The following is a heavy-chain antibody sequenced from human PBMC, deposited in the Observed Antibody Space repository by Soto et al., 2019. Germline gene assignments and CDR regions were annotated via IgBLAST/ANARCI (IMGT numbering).Heavy chain of an antibody. D-gene: IGHD3-3*02. CDR2: IKEDGSNK. CDR3: ARAFY. J-gene: IGHJ1*01. V-gene: IGHV3-7*05. CDR1: FFTFSRKW. Sequence: EVQLVESGGGLVQPGGSLRLSCEATFFTFSRKWMSWVREAAGKGVEWVASIKEDGSNKDFVNSVKGRFTISRDNVKNSLFLQMNNLRADDTAVYFWARAFYWGQGILVTVCS.